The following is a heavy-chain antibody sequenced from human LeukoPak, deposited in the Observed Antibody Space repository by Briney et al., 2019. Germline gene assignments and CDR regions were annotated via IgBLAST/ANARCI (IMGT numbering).Heavy chain of an antibody. CDR1: GFTFNSYA. Sequence: GGSLRLSCAASGFTFNSYAMHSVRQAPGKGLEYVSAISSNGGSTYYANSVKGRFTISRDNSKNSLYLQMGSLRAEDMAVYYCARDGGYCSGGSCQKGFYYYYGMDVWGQGTTVTVSS. V-gene: IGHV3-64*01. CDR3: ARDGGYCSGGSCQKGFYYYYGMDV. CDR2: ISSNGGST. J-gene: IGHJ6*02. D-gene: IGHD2-15*01.